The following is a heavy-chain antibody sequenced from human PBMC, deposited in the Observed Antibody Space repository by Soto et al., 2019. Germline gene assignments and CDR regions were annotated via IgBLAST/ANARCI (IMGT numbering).Heavy chain of an antibody. CDR2: INPNSGGT. CDR3: ARVRPHGLLRWGELWSYYGMDV. D-gene: IGHD3-16*01. V-gene: IGHV1-2*04. CDR1: GYTFTGYY. Sequence: ASVKVSCKASGYTFTGYYMHWVRQAPGQGLEWMGWINPNSGGTNYAQKFQGWVTMTRDTSISTAYMELSRLRSDDTAVYYCARVRPHGLLRWGELWSYYGMDVWGQGTTVTVSS. J-gene: IGHJ6*02.